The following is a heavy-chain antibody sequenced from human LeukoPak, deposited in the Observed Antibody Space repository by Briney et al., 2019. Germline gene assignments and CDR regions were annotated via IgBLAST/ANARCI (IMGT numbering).Heavy chain of an antibody. Sequence: GESPKISCKGPGYSFTSYWISWVSQMPGKGLEWMGRIDPSDSYTNYSPSFQGHVTISADKSISTAYLQWSSLEASDTAMYYCARHRYCSSTSCYGYYYYGMDVWGQGTTVTVSS. J-gene: IGHJ6*02. CDR3: ARHRYCSSTSCYGYYYYGMDV. CDR2: IDPSDSYT. CDR1: GYSFTSYW. D-gene: IGHD2-2*01. V-gene: IGHV5-10-1*01.